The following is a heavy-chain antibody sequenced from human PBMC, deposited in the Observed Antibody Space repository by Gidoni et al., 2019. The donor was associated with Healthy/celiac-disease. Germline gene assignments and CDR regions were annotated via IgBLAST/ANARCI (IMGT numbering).Heavy chain of an antibody. V-gene: IGHV3-30*01. CDR1: GFTFSSYA. CDR2: ISYDGSNK. CDR3: ARGDYDFWTDYYGMDV. J-gene: IGHJ6*02. Sequence: QVQLVESGGGVVQPGRSLRLSCAASGFTFSSYAMHGVRQAPGKGLEWVAVISYDGSNKYYADSVKGRFTISRDNSKNTLYLQMNSLRAEDTAVYYCARGDYDFWTDYYGMDVWGQGTTVTVSS. D-gene: IGHD3-3*01.